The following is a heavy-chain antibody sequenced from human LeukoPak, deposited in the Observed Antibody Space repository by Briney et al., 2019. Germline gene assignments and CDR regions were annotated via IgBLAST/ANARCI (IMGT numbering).Heavy chain of an antibody. CDR2: IRYDGSNK. J-gene: IGHJ4*02. CDR3: AKERGYMYDYVGGSDY. D-gene: IGHD3-16*01. CDR1: GFNFGGYG. V-gene: IGHV3-30*02. Sequence: GGSLRLSCAASGFNFGGYGMHWVRQAPGKGLEWVAFIRYDGSNKYYADSVKGRFTISRDDSKSTLQMNSLRVEDTAVYYCAKERGYMYDYVGGSDYRGQGTLVTVSS.